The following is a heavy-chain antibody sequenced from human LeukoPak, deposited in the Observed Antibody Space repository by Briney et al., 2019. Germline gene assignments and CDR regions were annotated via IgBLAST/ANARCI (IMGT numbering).Heavy chain of an antibody. CDR2: ISAISTYI. D-gene: IGHD5-18*01. CDR1: EFTLSSYS. J-gene: IGHJ4*02. CDR3: ARDRSTNSYAEYFFDY. Sequence: PGGSLRLSCAASEFTLSSYSMNWVRQAPGKGLEWVSSISAISTYIYYADSVKGRFSISRDNAKNSLFLQMNSLRAEDTALYYCARDRSTNSYAEYFFDYWGQGTLVTVSS. V-gene: IGHV3-21*01.